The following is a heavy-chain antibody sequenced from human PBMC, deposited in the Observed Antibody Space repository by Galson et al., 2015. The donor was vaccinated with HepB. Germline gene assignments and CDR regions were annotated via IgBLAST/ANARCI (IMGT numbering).Heavy chain of an antibody. CDR2: TSTDNSYK. Sequence: SLRLSCAASGFTFRDYYMSWIRQAPGKGLEFISYTSTDNSYKKYADSVKGRFTISRDNAKSLLSLQMNSLRVEDTAVYHCARVGYSDSWIDFCGQGTLVTVSS. D-gene: IGHD1-26*01. CDR1: GFTFRDYY. V-gene: IGHV3-11*06. J-gene: IGHJ4*02. CDR3: ARVGYSDSWIDF.